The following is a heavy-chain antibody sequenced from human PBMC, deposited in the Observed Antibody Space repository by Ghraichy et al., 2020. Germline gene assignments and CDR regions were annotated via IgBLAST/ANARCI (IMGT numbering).Heavy chain of an antibody. CDR3: ARVTVGATMIDY. CDR2: IYYSGST. Sequence: SETLSLTCTVSGGSISSGGYYWSWIRQHPGKGLEWIGYIYYSGSTYYNPSLKSRVTISVDTSKNQFSLKLSSVTAADTAVYYCARVTVGATMIDYWGQGTLVTVSS. J-gene: IGHJ4*02. D-gene: IGHD1-26*01. CDR1: GGSISSGGYY. V-gene: IGHV4-31*03.